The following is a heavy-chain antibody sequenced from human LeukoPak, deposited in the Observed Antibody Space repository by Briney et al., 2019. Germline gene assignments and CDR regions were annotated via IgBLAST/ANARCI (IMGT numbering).Heavy chain of an antibody. J-gene: IGHJ3*02. D-gene: IGHD3-10*01. CDR3: ARTSLHYFGSGSYSLDVFDI. Sequence: GRSLRLSCAASGFTFSTYALHCIRQAPGKGLEWVAAITSDGSKKYYADSVKGRFTISRDNSKNTLYMQMNSLRADDTAVYFCARTSLHYFGSGSYSLDVFDIWGQGTMVTVSS. V-gene: IGHV3-30*04. CDR1: GFTFSTYA. CDR2: ITSDGSKK.